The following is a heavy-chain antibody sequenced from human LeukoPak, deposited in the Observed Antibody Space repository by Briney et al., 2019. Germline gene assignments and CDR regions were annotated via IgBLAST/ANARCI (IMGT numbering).Heavy chain of an antibody. CDR3: AKVFDTLTGSSSFQH. V-gene: IGHV3-23*01. CDR1: GFTFSSYA. D-gene: IGHD3-9*01. J-gene: IGHJ1*01. CDR2: ISGSGGST. Sequence: GGSLRLSCAASGFTFSSYAMSWVRQAPGKGLEWVSAISGSGGSTYYSDSVKGRFTISRDNSKNTLYLQMNSLRAEDTAVYYCAKVFDTLTGSSSFQHWGQGTLVTVSS.